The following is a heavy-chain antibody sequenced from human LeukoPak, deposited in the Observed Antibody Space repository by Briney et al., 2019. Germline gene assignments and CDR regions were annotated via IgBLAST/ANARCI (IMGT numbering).Heavy chain of an antibody. J-gene: IGHJ5*01. CDR1: GFAFSFYA. CDR2: INANSGTT. D-gene: IGHD6-19*01. Sequence: GGSLRLSCAASGFAFSFYAMSWLRQPPGKGLEWPSTINANSGTTSYAASVRGRFTISRDNSKNTLYLQVNSLRADDTAVYYCAKPISGGLAVTADWFDPWGQGTLVVVSS. V-gene: IGHV3-23*01. CDR3: AKPISGGLAVTADWFDP.